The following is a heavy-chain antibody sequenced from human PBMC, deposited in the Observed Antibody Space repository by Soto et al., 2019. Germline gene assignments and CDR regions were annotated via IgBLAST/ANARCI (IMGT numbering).Heavy chain of an antibody. J-gene: IGHJ4*02. CDR1: GFTFSSYA. Sequence: GESLKISCAASGFTFSSYAMSWVRQAPGKGLEWVSAISGSGGSTYYADSVKGRFTISRDNSKNTLYLQMNSLRAEDTAVYYCAKHVEVSYGYFFDYWGRGTLVTVSS. V-gene: IGHV3-23*01. D-gene: IGHD5-18*01. CDR2: ISGSGGST. CDR3: AKHVEVSYGYFFDY.